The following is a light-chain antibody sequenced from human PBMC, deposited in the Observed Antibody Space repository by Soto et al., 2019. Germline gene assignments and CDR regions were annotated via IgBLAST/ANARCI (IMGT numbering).Light chain of an antibody. J-gene: IGLJ7*01. V-gene: IGLV1-44*01. CDR3: AAWDDSLDGHVV. Sequence: QSALTQPPSASGTPGQKVTISCSGSYSNIGSNTVSWFQQLPGRAPKLLLYNNIYRPPGVPDRFSGSKSGTSVSLAISGLQSEDEADYYCAAWDDSLDGHVVFGGGTQLTVL. CDR1: YSNIGSNT. CDR2: NNI.